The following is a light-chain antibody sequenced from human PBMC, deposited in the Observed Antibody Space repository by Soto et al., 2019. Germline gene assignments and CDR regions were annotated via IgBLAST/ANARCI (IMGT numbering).Light chain of an antibody. Sequence: DMHRNQSLCSVSGWVGDRVPMACGASQSISIYLNWYQLKPGKAPKLLIYGASYLKSGVPTRFSGSGSGTDFSLPISSLKTEDFATYSCQQTYTTHEITVGQGTRLEIK. V-gene: IGKV1-39*01. CDR2: GAS. J-gene: IGKJ5*01. CDR1: QSISIY. CDR3: QQTYTTHEIT.